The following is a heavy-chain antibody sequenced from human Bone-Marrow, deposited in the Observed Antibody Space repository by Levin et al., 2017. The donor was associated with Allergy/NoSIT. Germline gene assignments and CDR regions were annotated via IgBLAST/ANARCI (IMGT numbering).Heavy chain of an antibody. D-gene: IGHD2-21*02. CDR1: GFTFPNAW. Sequence: GGSLRLSCAASGFTFPNAWMTWVRQAPGKGLEWIGRIKTNSEGGITEYAAPVKGRFTISRDDSRNTFYLQMSSLKTEDTAVYYCGAGLGFSDNDYWGQGTLVTVSS. V-gene: IGHV3-15*01. CDR3: GAGLGFSDNDY. J-gene: IGHJ4*02. CDR2: IKTNSEGGIT.